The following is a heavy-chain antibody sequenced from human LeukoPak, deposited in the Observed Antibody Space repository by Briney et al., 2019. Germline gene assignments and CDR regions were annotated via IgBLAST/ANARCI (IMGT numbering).Heavy chain of an antibody. CDR1: GGSISSYY. CDR3: ARAGSGAFDY. CDR2: IYYSGST. D-gene: IGHD3-10*01. J-gene: IGHJ4*02. V-gene: IGHV4-59*01. Sequence: SETLSLTCTVSGGSISSYYWSWIRQPPGKGLEWIGYIYYSGSTNYNPSLKSRVAISVDTSKNQFSLKLSSVTAADTAVYYCARAGSGAFDYWGQGTLVTVSS.